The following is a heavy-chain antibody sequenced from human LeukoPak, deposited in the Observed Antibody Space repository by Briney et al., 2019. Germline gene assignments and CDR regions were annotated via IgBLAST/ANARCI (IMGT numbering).Heavy chain of an antibody. CDR2: IYHSGST. CDR1: GGSISSSNW. J-gene: IGHJ4*02. Sequence: SETLSLTCAVSGGSISSSNWWSWVRQPPGKGLEWIGEIYHSGSTNYNPSLKSRVTISVDKSKNQFSLKLSSVTAADTAVYYCARAVGIAAAGTNFDYWGQGTLVTVSS. CDR3: ARAVGIAAAGTNFDY. D-gene: IGHD6-13*01. V-gene: IGHV4-4*02.